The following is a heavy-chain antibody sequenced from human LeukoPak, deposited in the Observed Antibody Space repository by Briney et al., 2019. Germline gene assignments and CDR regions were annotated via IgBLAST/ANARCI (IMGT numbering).Heavy chain of an antibody. D-gene: IGHD6-19*01. CDR1: GFTFSSYA. CDR3: ARGGYSSGWFPFLRWFDP. V-gene: IGHV3-23*01. CDR2: ISGSGGST. J-gene: IGHJ5*02. Sequence: GGSLRLSCAASGFTFSSYAMSWVRQAPGKGLEWVSAISGSGGSTYYADSVKGRFTISRDNSKNTLYLQMNSLRAEDTAVYYCARGGYSSGWFPFLRWFDPWGQGTLVTVSS.